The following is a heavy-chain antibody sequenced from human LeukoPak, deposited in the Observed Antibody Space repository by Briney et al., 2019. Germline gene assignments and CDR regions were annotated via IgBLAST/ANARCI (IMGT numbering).Heavy chain of an antibody. CDR3: AKDPPKYSGYDWAPNY. D-gene: IGHD5-12*01. CDR2: ISGSGGST. CDR1: GFTFSSYA. J-gene: IGHJ4*02. Sequence: PGGSLRLSCAASGFTFSSYAMSWVRQAPGKGLEWVSAISGSGGSTYYADSVKGRFTISRDNSRNTVSLQMNSLRAEDTAVYYCAKDPPKYSGYDWAPNYWGQGTLVTVSS. V-gene: IGHV3-23*01.